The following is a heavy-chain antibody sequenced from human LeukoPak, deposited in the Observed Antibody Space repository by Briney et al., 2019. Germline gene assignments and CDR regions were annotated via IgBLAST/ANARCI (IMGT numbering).Heavy chain of an antibody. V-gene: IGHV4-38-2*02. D-gene: IGHD3-9*01. CDR2: IYHSGST. CDR3: ARGEDFERYYLAY. Sequence: SSETLSLTCTVSGYSISSGYYWGWIRQPPGKGLEWIGSIYHSGSTYYNPSLKSRVTISVDTSKNQFSLKLTSVTAADTAVYFCARGEDFERYYLAYWGQGTLVTVSS. J-gene: IGHJ4*02. CDR1: GYSISSGYY.